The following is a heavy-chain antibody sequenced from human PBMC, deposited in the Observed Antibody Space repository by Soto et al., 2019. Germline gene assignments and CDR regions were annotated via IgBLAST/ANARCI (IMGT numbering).Heavy chain of an antibody. V-gene: IGHV3-21*01. J-gene: IGHJ6*02. D-gene: IGHD6-13*01. CDR3: ARARIAAAGPYYYYYGMDV. Sequence: EVQLVESGGGLVKPGGSLRLSCAASGFTFSSYSMNWVRQAPGKGLEWVSSISSSSSYIYYADSVKGRFTISRDNAKNSLNRQRHGLRAEETAGYYCARARIAAAGPYYYYYGMDVWCQGTAVTVS. CDR2: ISSSSSYI. CDR1: GFTFSSYS.